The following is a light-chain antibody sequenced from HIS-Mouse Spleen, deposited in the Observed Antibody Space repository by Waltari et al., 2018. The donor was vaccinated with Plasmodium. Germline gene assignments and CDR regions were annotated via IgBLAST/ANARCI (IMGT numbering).Light chain of an antibody. Sequence: QSALTQPASVSGSPGQSITISCTGTSSDVGSYNLVSWYQQHPGKAPKLMIYEGCKRPSGVSNRFSGSKSGNTASLTSSGLQAEDEADYYCCSYAGSSTFVFGGGTKLTVL. CDR1: SSDVGSYNL. V-gene: IGLV2-23*03. CDR3: CSYAGSSTFV. J-gene: IGLJ3*02. CDR2: EGC.